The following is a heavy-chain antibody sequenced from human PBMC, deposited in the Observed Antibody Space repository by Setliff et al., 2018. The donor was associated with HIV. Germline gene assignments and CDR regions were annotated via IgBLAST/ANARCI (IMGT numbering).Heavy chain of an antibody. J-gene: IGHJ4*02. V-gene: IGHV1-18*01. CDR3: ARGPPIVVVSAALLTFDY. D-gene: IGHD2-2*01. CDR1: GYSFTSYA. Sequence: ASVKVSCKASGYSFTSYAISWVRQAPGQGLEWMAWISPNSGYTLFAQKLQGRVTMTTDTSTSTAYMELRSLRSDDTAVYYCARGPPIVVVSAALLTFDYWGQGTLVTVSS. CDR2: ISPNSGYT.